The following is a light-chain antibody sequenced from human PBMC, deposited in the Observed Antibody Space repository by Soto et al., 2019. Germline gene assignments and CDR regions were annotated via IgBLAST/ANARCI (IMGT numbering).Light chain of an antibody. Sequence: EIVLTQSPGTLSLSPGERATLSCRASQSVSNNYLAWYQQKPGQAPRLIIYGASNRATGLPDRFSGSGAGTDFTLTISRLEPDDAAVYYCQQDGSSGTFGQGTKVEIK. J-gene: IGKJ1*01. CDR2: GAS. V-gene: IGKV3-20*01. CDR1: QSVSNNY. CDR3: QQDGSSGT.